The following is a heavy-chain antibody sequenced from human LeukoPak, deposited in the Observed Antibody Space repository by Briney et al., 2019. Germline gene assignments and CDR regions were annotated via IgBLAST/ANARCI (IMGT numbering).Heavy chain of an antibody. V-gene: IGHV3-30*18. D-gene: IGHD6-19*01. CDR1: GFTFSSYS. J-gene: IGHJ5*02. CDR3: AKDVSKSSGWYGSWFDP. Sequence: TGGSLRLSCAASGFTFSSYSMTWVRQAPGKGLEWVAVISYDGNNEYSADSVKGRFTISRDNSKNTLYLQMNSLRGEDTAVYYCAKDVSKSSGWYGSWFDPWGQGTAVTVSS. CDR2: ISYDGNNE.